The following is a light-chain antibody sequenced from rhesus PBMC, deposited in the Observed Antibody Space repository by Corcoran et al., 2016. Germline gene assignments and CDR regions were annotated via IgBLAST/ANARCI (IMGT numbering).Light chain of an antibody. J-gene: IGLJ1*01. CDR1: SSDVGGDNY. CDR3: CSYTTSSTFI. CDR2: GVS. V-gene: IGLV2S7*01. Sequence: QAAPTQPPSVSGSPGQSVTISCTGTSSDVGGDNYVSWYQQPLGKAPKLRIHGVSKRPSGVSDRFSGSKSGNTASLTISGLQAEDGADYYCCSYTTSSTFIFGSGTRLTVL.